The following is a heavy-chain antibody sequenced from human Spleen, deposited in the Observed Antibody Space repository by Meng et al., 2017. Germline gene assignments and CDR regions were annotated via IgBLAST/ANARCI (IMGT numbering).Heavy chain of an antibody. V-gene: IGHV4-34*01. Sequence: VQLQQWGAGLLKPSETLSLTCVVSGGSFSDYYWSWIRQPPGKGLEWIGEINHGGSTNYNPSLESRATISVDTSQNNLSLKLSSVTAADSAVYYCARGPTTMAHDFDYWGQGTLVTVSS. CDR3: ARGPTTMAHDFDY. CDR1: GGSFSDYY. D-gene: IGHD4-11*01. J-gene: IGHJ4*02. CDR2: INHGGST.